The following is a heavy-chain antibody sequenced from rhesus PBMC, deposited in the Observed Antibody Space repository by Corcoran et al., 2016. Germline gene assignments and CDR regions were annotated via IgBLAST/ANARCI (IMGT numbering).Heavy chain of an antibody. V-gene: IGHV4-173*01. Sequence: QLQLQESGPGLVKPSETLSLTCAVSGGSISSNYWSWIPQPPGKGLEWIGRISGSGGSTDYNPSLRSRVTISTDTSKNQFSRKLSSVTAADTAVYYCARIHSSGWYRFDVWGAGVLVTVSS. D-gene: IGHD6-31*01. J-gene: IGHJ5-1*01. CDR1: GGSISSNY. CDR2: ISGSGGST. CDR3: ARIHSSGWYRFDV.